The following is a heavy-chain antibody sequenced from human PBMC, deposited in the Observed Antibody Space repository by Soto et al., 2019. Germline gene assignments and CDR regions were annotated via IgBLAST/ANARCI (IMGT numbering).Heavy chain of an antibody. V-gene: IGHV1-69*13. D-gene: IGHD2-21*02. CDR2: IIPIFGTA. CDR3: ATAPNRGVVTPGGMDV. J-gene: IGHJ6*02. Sequence: SVKVSCKASGGTFSSYAISWVRQAPGQGLEWMGGIIPIFGTANYAQKFQGRVTITADESTSTAYMELSSLRSEDTAVYYCATAPNRGVVTPGGMDVWGQGTTVTVSS. CDR1: GGTFSSYA.